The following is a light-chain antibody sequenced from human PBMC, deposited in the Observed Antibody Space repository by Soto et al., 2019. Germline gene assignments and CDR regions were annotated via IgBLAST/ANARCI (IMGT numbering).Light chain of an antibody. J-gene: IGKJ5*01. CDR2: TAS. V-gene: IGKV3-20*01. CDR3: QQYRSSPIT. CDR1: QTVSSSY. Sequence: ENVLTPSPGPPSFSPGERATPSRRASQTVSSSYLAWYQQKPGQAPRLLIYTASSRATGIPDRFSGSGSGTDFSLTISRLEPEDFAVYYCQQYRSSPITFGQGTRLEIK.